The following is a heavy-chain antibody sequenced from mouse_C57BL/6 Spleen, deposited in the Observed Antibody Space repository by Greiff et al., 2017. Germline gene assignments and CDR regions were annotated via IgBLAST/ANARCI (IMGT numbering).Heavy chain of an antibody. V-gene: IGHV5-17*01. D-gene: IGHD2-4*01. Sequence: EVQGVESGGGLVKPGGSLKLSCAASGFTFSDSGMHWVRQAPEKGLEWVAYISSGSSTIYYADTVKGRFTISRDNAKNTLFLQMTSLRSEDTAMYYCAIYDYDEVDAMDYWGQGTSVTVSS. J-gene: IGHJ4*01. CDR2: ISSGSSTI. CDR1: GFTFSDSG. CDR3: AIYDYDEVDAMDY.